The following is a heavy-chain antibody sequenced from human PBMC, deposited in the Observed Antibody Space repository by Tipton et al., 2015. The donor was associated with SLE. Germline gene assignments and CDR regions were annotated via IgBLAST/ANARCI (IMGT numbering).Heavy chain of an antibody. V-gene: IGHV3-30*18. CDR1: GFTFSSYG. Sequence: SLRLSCAASGFTFSSYGMHWVRQAPGKGLEWVAVIWYDGSNKYYADSVKGRFTISRDNSKNTLYLQMNSLRAEDTALYYCAKDGEGDGYNYGLRGFFDYWGQGTLVTVSS. CDR3: AKDGEGDGYNYGLRGFFDY. J-gene: IGHJ4*02. D-gene: IGHD5-24*01. CDR2: IWYDGSNK.